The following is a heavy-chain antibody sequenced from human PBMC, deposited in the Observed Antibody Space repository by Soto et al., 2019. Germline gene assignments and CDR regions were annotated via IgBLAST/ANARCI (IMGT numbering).Heavy chain of an antibody. J-gene: IGHJ5*02. CDR3: VRDLSSSDPAP. D-gene: IGHD6-13*01. CDR2: ISIDGTRT. Sequence: QAQLVESGGGVVQPGGSLRLSCVASGFSLYSYVIHWVRQTPGKGLQWVAVISIDGTRTYYADSVKGRITVSRDNSKNTHYLEMCRLTIEDRAIYYCVRDLSSSDPAPWGQGTLVTVSS. V-gene: IGHV3-30*15. CDR1: GFSLYSYV.